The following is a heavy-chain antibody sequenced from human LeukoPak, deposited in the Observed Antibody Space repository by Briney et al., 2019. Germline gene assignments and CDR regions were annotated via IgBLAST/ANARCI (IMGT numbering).Heavy chain of an antibody. D-gene: IGHD6-25*01. CDR3: ARGVSAATDAFDI. V-gene: IGHV3-11*04. CDR2: ISSSGSNK. J-gene: IGHJ3*02. CDR1: GFTFSDYY. Sequence: PGGSLRLSCAASGFTFSDYYMSWIRQAPGKGLEWVSYISSSGSNKYYADSVKGRFTISRDNAKNSLYLQMNSLRAEDTAVYYCARGVSAATDAFDIWGQGTMVTVSS.